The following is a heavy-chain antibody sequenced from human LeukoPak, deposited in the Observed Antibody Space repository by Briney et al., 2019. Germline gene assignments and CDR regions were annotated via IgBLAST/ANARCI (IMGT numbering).Heavy chain of an antibody. CDR2: IIPILGIA. J-gene: IGHJ6*02. Sequence: SVKVSCKASGGTFSSYAISWVRQAPGQGLEWMGRIIPILGIANYAQKFQGRVTITADKSTSTAYMELSSLRSEDTAVYYCARNGGCDYYGMDVWGQGTTVTVSS. CDR1: GGTFSSYA. D-gene: IGHD3-16*01. CDR3: ARNGGCDYYGMDV. V-gene: IGHV1-69*04.